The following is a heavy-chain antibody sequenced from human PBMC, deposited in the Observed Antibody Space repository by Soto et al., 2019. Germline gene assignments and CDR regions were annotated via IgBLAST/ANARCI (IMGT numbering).Heavy chain of an antibody. CDR2: ISYDGSNK. Sequence: PGGSLRLSCAASGFTFSSYGMHWVRQTPGKGLEWVAVISYDGSNKYYADSVKGRFTISRDNSKNTLYLQMNSLRAEDTAVYYCARAPDSSSWYFDGLDVWGQGTMVTVSS. CDR3: ARAPDSSSWYFDGLDV. V-gene: IGHV3-30*03. CDR1: GFTFSSYG. J-gene: IGHJ6*02. D-gene: IGHD6-13*01.